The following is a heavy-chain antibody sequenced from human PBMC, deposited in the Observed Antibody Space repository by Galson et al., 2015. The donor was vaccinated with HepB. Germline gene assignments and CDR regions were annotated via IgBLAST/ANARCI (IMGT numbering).Heavy chain of an antibody. CDR3: AKGKGNCDY. V-gene: IGHV3-23*01. Sequence: SLRLSCAASGFTFSSYAMSWVRQAPGKGLEWVSAITVSGGNTYYADSVKGRFTISRDNSKSTLYLQMNSLRAEDTAVYYCAKGKGNCDYWGQGTLVTVSS. D-gene: IGHD1-7*01. J-gene: IGHJ4*02. CDR2: ITVSGGNT. CDR1: GFTFSSYA.